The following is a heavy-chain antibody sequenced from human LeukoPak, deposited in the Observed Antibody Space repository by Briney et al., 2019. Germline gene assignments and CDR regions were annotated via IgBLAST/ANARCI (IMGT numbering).Heavy chain of an antibody. CDR1: GYTFTDYY. D-gene: IGHD1-26*01. J-gene: IGHJ4*02. CDR2: INPRSGGT. CDR3: ARPYASGSFDY. V-gene: IGHV1-2*02. Sequence: ASVKVSCKASGYTFTDYYMHWVRQAPGQGLEWMGCINPRSGGTNYAQKVQGRVTMTRDTSISTAYMKLSSLRAEDTAVYYCARPYASGSFDYWGQGTLVTVSS.